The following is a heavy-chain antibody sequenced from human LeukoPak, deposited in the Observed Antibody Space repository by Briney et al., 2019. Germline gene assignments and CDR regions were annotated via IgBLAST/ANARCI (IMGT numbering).Heavy chain of an antibody. Sequence: QPGRSLRPSCAGSGFTLRSYDMHWVRQAPGKGLEWVAVISYDGSNKDYADSVKGRFTISRDNSKNTLFLQMNSLRAEEMAVYCCARVFFNGVDIWGERTMVTVSS. CDR3: ARVFFNGVDI. CDR1: GFTLRSYD. J-gene: IGHJ3*02. D-gene: IGHD2-8*01. V-gene: IGHV3-30*14. CDR2: ISYDGSNK.